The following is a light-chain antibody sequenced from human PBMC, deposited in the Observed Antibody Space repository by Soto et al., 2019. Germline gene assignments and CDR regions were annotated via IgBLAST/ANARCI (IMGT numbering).Light chain of an antibody. Sequence: DIQMTQSPSSLSASVGDRITITCPASQDISNSLNWYQHKQGKATRLLIYDASNLEVGVTIRFSGRGYWTQFTFTIRSLQTEDIATYYWHQYDNLPVTFGPGTNVDTK. CDR1: QDISNS. CDR2: DAS. CDR3: HQYDNLPVT. J-gene: IGKJ3*01. V-gene: IGKV1-33*01.